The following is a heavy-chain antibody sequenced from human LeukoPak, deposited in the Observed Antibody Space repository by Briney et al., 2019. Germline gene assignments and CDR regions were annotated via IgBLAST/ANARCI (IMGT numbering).Heavy chain of an antibody. D-gene: IGHD1-26*01. Sequence: GGTLRLSCAASGFTFSSYGMSWVRQAPGKGLEWVSAISGSGGSTYYADSVKGRFTISRDNSKNTLYLQMNSLRAEDTAVYYCAKSDGLWEPLLHYWGQGTLATVSS. V-gene: IGHV3-23*01. CDR1: GFTFSSYG. J-gene: IGHJ4*02. CDR2: ISGSGGST. CDR3: AKSDGLWEPLLHY.